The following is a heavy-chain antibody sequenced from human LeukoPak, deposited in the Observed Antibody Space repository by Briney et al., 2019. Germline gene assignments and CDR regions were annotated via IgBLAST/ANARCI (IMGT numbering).Heavy chain of an antibody. CDR3: TTVHYDILTGYYETYFDY. J-gene: IGHJ4*02. V-gene: IGHV3-15*01. Sequence: GGSLRLSCAASGFTFTNAWMSWVRQALGKGLEWVGRIKSKTDGGTTDYAASVKGRFSISRDDSKNMLYLQMNSLKTEDTAVYYCTTVHYDILTGYYETYFDYWGQGTLVTVSS. D-gene: IGHD3-9*01. CDR1: GFTFTNAW. CDR2: IKSKTDGGTT.